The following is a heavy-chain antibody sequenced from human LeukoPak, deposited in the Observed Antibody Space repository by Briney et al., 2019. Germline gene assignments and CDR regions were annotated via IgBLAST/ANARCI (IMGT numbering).Heavy chain of an antibody. CDR3: ARSPSSSWYWYFDY. CDR2: INHSGST. CDR1: GGSFSGYY. V-gene: IGHV4-34*01. Sequence: SETLSLTCAVYGGSFSGYYWSWIRQPPGKGLEWIGEINHSGSTNYNPSLKSRVTISVDTSKNQFSLKLSSVTAADTAVYYCARSPSSSWYWYFDYWGQGTLVTVSS. J-gene: IGHJ4*02. D-gene: IGHD6-13*01.